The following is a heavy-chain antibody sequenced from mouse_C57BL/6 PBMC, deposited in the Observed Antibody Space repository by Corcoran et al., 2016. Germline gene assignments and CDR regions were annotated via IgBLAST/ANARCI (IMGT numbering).Heavy chain of an antibody. J-gene: IGHJ2*01. CDR3: AAHYYGVY. CDR1: GYTFTDYY. Sequence: EVQLQQSGPELVKPGASVKISCKASGYTFTDYYMNWVKQSHGKSLEWIGDINPNNGGTSYNQKFKGKATLPVDKSSSTTYMELRSLTSEDAAVYYCAAHYYGVYWGQGTTLTVSS. V-gene: IGHV1-26*01. D-gene: IGHD1-1*01. CDR2: INPNNGGT.